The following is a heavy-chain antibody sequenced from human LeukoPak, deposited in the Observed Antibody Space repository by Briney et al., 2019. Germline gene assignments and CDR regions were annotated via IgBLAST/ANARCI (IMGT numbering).Heavy chain of an antibody. J-gene: IGHJ5*02. CDR2: IYPGYSDA. CDR3: VRFASTSSLDH. D-gene: IGHD6-13*01. Sequence: GESLKIPCKISGYKLTNNWIGWVRQVPGKGLEWMGLIYPGYSDAKYSPSFQGQVTLSVDASISTVYLQLSGLRASDTAIYYCVRFASTSSLDHWGQGTLVTVSS. V-gene: IGHV5-51*01. CDR1: GYKLTNNW.